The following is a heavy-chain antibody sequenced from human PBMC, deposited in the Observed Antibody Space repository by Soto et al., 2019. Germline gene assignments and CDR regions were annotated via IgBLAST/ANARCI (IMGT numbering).Heavy chain of an antibody. Sequence: QVQLQESSAGLVKPSQTLSLTCTVSGGSMNSGGYCWNWIRQHPGEGLEWIGCISYGGTTSYNPSLKSRVTISVDTSKNQFSLKLSSVTAADTAVYYCSRGILVWGQGTLITVSS. J-gene: IGHJ4*02. D-gene: IGHD2-15*01. V-gene: IGHV4-31*03. CDR2: ISYGGTT. CDR1: GGSMNSGGYC. CDR3: SRGILV.